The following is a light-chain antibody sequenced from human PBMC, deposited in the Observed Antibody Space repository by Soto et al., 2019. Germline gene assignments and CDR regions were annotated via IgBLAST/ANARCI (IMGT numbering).Light chain of an antibody. CDR3: SSYTSSNTLVV. CDR2: EVS. V-gene: IGLV2-14*01. J-gene: IGLJ2*01. CDR1: SSDVGGYKY. Sequence: QSALTQPASVSGSPGQSITISCTGTSSDVGGYKYVSWYQQHPGKAPKLMLYEVSSRPSGVSNRFSGSKSGNTASLTISGLQAEDEADYFCSSYTSSNTLVVFGGGTKVTVL.